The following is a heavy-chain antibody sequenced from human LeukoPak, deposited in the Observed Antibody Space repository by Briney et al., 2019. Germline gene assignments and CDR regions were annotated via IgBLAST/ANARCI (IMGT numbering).Heavy chain of an antibody. V-gene: IGHV1-2*02. CDR1: GYTFTGYY. CDR2: INPNSGGT. J-gene: IGHJ4*02. CDR3: ARNILSLAVSSSPRPLDY. Sequence: GASVKVSCKASGYTFTGYYMHWVRQAPGQGLEWMGWINPNSGGTNYAQKFQGRVTMTRDTSISTAYMELSRLRSDDTAVYYCARNILSLAVSSSPRPLDYWGQGTLVTVSS. D-gene: IGHD6-6*01.